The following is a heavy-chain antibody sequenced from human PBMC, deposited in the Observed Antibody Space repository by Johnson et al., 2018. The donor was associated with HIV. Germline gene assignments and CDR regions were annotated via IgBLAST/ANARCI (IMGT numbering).Heavy chain of an antibody. Sequence: VQLVESGGGLVQPGRSLRLSCAASGFTFDDYAMHWVRQAPGKGLEWVSGISWNSGSIGYADSVKGRFTISRDNAKNSLYLQMNSLRAEDTAVYYCARGPVMVRGVTDAFDIWGQGTMVTVSS. D-gene: IGHD3-10*01. CDR1: GFTFDDYA. CDR3: ARGPVMVRGVTDAFDI. V-gene: IGHV3-9*01. J-gene: IGHJ3*02. CDR2: ISWNSGSI.